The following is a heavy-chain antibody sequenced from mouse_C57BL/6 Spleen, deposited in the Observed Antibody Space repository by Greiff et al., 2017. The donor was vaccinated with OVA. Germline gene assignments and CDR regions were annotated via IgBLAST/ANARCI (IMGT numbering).Heavy chain of an antibody. V-gene: IGHV1-19*01. Sequence: VQLQQSGPVLVKPGASVKMSCKASGYTFTDYYMNWVKQSHGKSLEWIGVINPYNGGTSYNQKFKGKATLTVDKSSSTAYMELNSLTSEDSAVYYCARLGGYYARDYWGQGTTLTVSS. CDR3: ARLGGYYARDY. D-gene: IGHD2-3*01. CDR2: INPYNGGT. J-gene: IGHJ2*01. CDR1: GYTFTDYY.